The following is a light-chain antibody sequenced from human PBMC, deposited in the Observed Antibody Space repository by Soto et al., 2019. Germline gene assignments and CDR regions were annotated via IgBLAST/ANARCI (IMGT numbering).Light chain of an antibody. V-gene: IGLV2-14*01. CDR3: SSYTSRSTLGV. CDR1: SSDVGGYNY. J-gene: IGLJ1*01. Sequence: QSALTQPASVSGSPGQSITISCTGTSSDVGGYNYVSWYQQHPGKAPQLMFYEVTNRPSGVSNRFSGSKSGNTASLTISGLQAEDEADYYCSSYTSRSTLGVFGSGTKLTVL. CDR2: EVT.